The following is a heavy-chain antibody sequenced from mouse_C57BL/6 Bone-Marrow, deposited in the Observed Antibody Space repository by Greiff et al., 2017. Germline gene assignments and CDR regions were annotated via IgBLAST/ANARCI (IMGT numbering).Heavy chain of an antibody. V-gene: IGHV1-63*01. CDR3: ARLDGYSYFDY. Sequence: VQLQQSGAELVRPGTSVKMSCKASGYTFTNYWIGWAKQRPGHGLEWIGDIYPGGGYTKYNEKFKGKATLTADKSSSTAYMQFSSLTSEDSAIYYCARLDGYSYFDYWGQGTTLTVSS. J-gene: IGHJ2*01. D-gene: IGHD2-3*01. CDR2: IYPGGGYT. CDR1: GYTFTNYW.